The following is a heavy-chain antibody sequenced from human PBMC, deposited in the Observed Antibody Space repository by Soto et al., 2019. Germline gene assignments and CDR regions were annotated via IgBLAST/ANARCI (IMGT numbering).Heavy chain of an antibody. J-gene: IGHJ2*01. D-gene: IGHD3-22*01. Sequence: QVQLVESGGGVVQPGRSLRLSCAASGFTFSSYGMHWVRQAPGKGLEWVAVISYDGSNKYYADSVKGRFTISRDNSKNTLYLQMNSLRAEDTAVYYCAKDGGSGYYYAGYFDLWGRGTLVTVSS. V-gene: IGHV3-30*18. CDR1: GFTFSSYG. CDR2: ISYDGSNK. CDR3: AKDGGSGYYYAGYFDL.